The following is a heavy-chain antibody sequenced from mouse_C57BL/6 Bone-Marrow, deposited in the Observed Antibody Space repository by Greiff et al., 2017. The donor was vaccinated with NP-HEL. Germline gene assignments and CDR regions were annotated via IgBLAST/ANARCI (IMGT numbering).Heavy chain of an antibody. V-gene: IGHV1-81*01. D-gene: IGHD1-1*01. CDR3: ARSNYGSSYVRFAD. CDR1: GYTFTSYG. Sequence: VKLQESGAELARPGASVKLSCKASGYTFTSYGISWVKQRTGQGLEWIGEIYPRSGNTYYNEKFKGKATLTADKSSSTAYMELRSLTSEDSAVYFCARSNYGSSYVRFADWGKGTLVTVSA. CDR2: IYPRSGNT. J-gene: IGHJ3*01.